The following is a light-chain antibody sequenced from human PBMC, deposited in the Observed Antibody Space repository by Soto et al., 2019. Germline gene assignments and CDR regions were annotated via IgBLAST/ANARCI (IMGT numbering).Light chain of an antibody. J-gene: IGLJ2*01. Sequence: QSALTQPRSVSESPGQSVTISCTGTSSDVGGYNYVSWYQQHPGKAPKLIIYEVNKRPSGVPDRFSGSKSGNTASLTISGLQAEDEADYYCCSYAGSDTDVFGGGTKLTVL. CDR3: CSYAGSDTDV. CDR2: EVN. V-gene: IGLV2-11*01. CDR1: SSDVGGYNY.